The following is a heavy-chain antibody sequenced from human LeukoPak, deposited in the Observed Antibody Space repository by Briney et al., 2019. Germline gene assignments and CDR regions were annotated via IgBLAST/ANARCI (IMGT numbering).Heavy chain of an antibody. Sequence: GASVKVSCKASGYTFTGYYTHWVRQAPGQGLEWMGWINPNSGGTNYAQKFQGRVTMTRDTSISTAYMELSRLRSDDTAVYYCATTITYCSSTSCPRYNWFDPWGQGTLVTVSS. CDR3: ATTITYCSSTSCPRYNWFDP. D-gene: IGHD2-2*01. J-gene: IGHJ5*02. CDR1: GYTFTGYY. CDR2: INPNSGGT. V-gene: IGHV1-2*02.